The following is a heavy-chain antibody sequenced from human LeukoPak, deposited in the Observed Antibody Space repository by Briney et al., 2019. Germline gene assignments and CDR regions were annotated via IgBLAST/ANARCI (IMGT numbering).Heavy chain of an antibody. CDR3: ASTYGGNSPPFGY. V-gene: IGHV5-51*01. CDR1: GYSFTSYW. D-gene: IGHD4-23*01. Sequence: GESLKISCKASGYSFTSYWIVWVRQTPGKGLEWMGIVYPGDSDTRYNPSFQGQVTISADKSTATAYLQWSSLKASDSAMYYWASTYGGNSPPFGYWGQGTLVTVSS. CDR2: VYPGDSDT. J-gene: IGHJ4*02.